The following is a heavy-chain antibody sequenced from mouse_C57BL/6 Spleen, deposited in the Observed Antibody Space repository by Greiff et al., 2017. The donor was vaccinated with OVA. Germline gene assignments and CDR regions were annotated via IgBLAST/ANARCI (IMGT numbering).Heavy chain of an antibody. Sequence: QVQLQQSGPELVKPGASVKISCKASGYAFSSSWMNWVKQRPGKGLEWIGRIYPGDGDTNYNGKFKGKATLTADKSSSTAYMQLSSLTSEDSAVYFCARENTVVAPYAMDYWGQGTSVTVSS. V-gene: IGHV1-82*01. CDR3: ARENTVVAPYAMDY. D-gene: IGHD1-1*01. CDR1: GYAFSSSW. J-gene: IGHJ4*01. CDR2: IYPGDGDT.